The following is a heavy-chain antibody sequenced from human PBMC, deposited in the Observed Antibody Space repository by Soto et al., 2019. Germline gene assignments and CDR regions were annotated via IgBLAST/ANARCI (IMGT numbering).Heavy chain of an antibody. CDR2: IIPILDIE. CDR1: GGMFNTYT. D-gene: IGHD4-17*01. Sequence: QVQLVQSGAEVKKPGSSVKVSCKTSGGMFNTYTISWVRQAPGQGLEWMGRIIPILDIEHYAQKFQGRVMITADKSTSTAYMELSRLRSEDTAVYYCARARGDYYFHGLDVWGQGTTVTGSS. J-gene: IGHJ6*02. CDR3: ARARGDYYFHGLDV. V-gene: IGHV1-69*02.